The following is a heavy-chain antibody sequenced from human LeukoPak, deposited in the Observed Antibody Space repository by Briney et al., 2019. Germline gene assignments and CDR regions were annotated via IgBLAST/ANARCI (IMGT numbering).Heavy chain of an antibody. D-gene: IGHD2/OR15-2a*01. CDR3: ARDASAGAFYLVDY. CDR2: IDLNSGGT. CDR1: GYTFTGYY. Sequence: ASVKVSCKASGYTFTGYYMHWVRQAPGQGLEWMGWIDLNSGGTKYEQRFQGRVTMTRDTSISTAYMELSRLRSDDRAVYYCARDASAGAFYLVDYWGQGTLVTVSS. V-gene: IGHV1-2*02. J-gene: IGHJ4*02.